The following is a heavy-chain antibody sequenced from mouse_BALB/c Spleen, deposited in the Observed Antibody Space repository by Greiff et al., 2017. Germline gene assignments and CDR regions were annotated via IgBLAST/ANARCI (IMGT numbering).Heavy chain of an antibody. CDR2: IDPSNSET. CDR3: ARLGQLGLRDYAMDY. J-gene: IGHJ4*01. Sequence: VHLVESGPELVRPGASVKMSCKASGYTFTSYWMHWVKQRPGQGLEWIGMIDPSNSETRLNQKFKDKATLNVDKSSNTAYMQLSSLTSEDSAVYYCARLGQLGLRDYAMDYWGQGTSVTVSS. D-gene: IGHD3-2*01. V-gene: IGHV1-74*04. CDR1: GYTFTSYW.